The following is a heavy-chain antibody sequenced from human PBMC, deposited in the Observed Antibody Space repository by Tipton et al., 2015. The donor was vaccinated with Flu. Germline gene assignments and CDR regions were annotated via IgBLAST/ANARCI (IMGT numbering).Heavy chain of an antibody. CDR2: IYYSGGT. CDR1: GGSISRSHYY. J-gene: IGHJ4*02. CDR3: AREWRCTSTSCYTYGIYFDY. V-gene: IGHV4-31*03. Sequence: TLSLTCTVSGGSISRSHYYWNWIRQHPGKGLEWIGNIYYSGGTYYNPSLKSRVTISVDTSKNQFSLKLSSVTAADTAGHYCAREWRCTSTSCYTYGIYFDYWGQGTLVPVSS. D-gene: IGHD2-2*01.